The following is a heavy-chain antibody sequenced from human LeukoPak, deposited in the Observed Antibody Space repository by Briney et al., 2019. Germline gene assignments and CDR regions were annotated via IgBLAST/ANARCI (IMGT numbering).Heavy chain of an antibody. CDR1: GGSITTYY. CDR2: IYDSGNT. CDR3: ARGSGWLPDW. V-gene: IGHV4-59*01. Sequence: SETLSLTCTVSGGSITTYYWSWIRQPPGKGLKWIGHIYDSGNTNYNPSVKGRVTISADTSKNEFSLQLTSVTAADTAVYYCARGSGWLPDWWGQGTLVTVSS. D-gene: IGHD6-19*01. J-gene: IGHJ4*02.